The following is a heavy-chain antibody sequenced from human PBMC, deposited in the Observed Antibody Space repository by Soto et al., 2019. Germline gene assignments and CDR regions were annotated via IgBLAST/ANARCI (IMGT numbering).Heavy chain of an antibody. CDR3: ARVTDEYCSGGSCYRAPFDY. Sequence: SETLALNCTVSGGSISSSSYYWGWIRQPPGKGLEWIGSIYYSGSTYYTPSLKSRVTISVDTSKNQFSLKLSSVTAADTAVYYCARVTDEYCSGGSCYRAPFDYWGQGTLVTVS. CDR1: GGSISSSSYY. V-gene: IGHV4-39*01. CDR2: IYYSGST. D-gene: IGHD2-15*01. J-gene: IGHJ4*02.